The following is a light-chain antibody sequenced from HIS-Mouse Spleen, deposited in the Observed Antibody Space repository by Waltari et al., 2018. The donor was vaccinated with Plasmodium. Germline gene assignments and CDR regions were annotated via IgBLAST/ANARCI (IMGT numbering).Light chain of an antibody. CDR1: QSVSSSY. Sequence: ELVLTQSPGTLSLSPGERATLSCRASQSVSSSYLAWYQQKPGQAPRLLIYGASSRATGIPDSGSGSGTDFTLTISRLEPEDFAVYYCQQYGSSGTFGQGTKVEIK. CDR2: GAS. V-gene: IGKV3-20*01. CDR3: QQYGSSGT. J-gene: IGKJ1*01.